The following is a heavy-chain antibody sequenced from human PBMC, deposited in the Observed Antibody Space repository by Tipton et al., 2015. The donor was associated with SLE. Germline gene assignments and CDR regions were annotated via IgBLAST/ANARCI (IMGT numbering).Heavy chain of an antibody. J-gene: IGHJ4*02. D-gene: IGHD1-7*01. Sequence: TLSLTCAVYGGSFSGYYWGWIRQPPGKGLEWIGEINHSGSTNYNPSLKSRVTISVDTSKNQFSLKLSSVTAADTAVYYCARGWDYLDQAGIGYWGQGTLVTVSS. V-gene: IGHV4-34*01. CDR1: GGSFSGYY. CDR3: ARGWDYLDQAGIGY. CDR2: INHSGST.